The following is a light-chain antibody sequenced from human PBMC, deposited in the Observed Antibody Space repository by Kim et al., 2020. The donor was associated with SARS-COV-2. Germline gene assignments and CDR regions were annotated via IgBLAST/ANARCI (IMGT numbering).Light chain of an antibody. Sequence: LSPGEAAPPSSATSQSARSYLAWYQQKPGQAPRLLIYDVSNRATGIPDRFSGSGSGTDFTLTISSLEPEDFAVYYCQQHGTSPCTFGQGTKLEI. CDR2: DVS. V-gene: IGKV3-11*01. CDR3: QQHGTSPCT. J-gene: IGKJ2*01. CDR1: QSARSY.